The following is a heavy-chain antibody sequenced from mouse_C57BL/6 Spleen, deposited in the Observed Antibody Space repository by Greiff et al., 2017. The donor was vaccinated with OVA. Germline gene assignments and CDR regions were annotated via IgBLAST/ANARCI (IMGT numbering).Heavy chain of an antibody. Sequence: QVQLKESGAELVKPGASVKISCKASGYAFSSYWMNWVKQRPGKGLEWIGQIYPGDGDTNYNGKFKGKATLTADKSSSTAYMQLSSLTSEDSAVYFCARHADGYYAMDYWGQGTSVTVSS. J-gene: IGHJ4*01. CDR2: IYPGDGDT. CDR1: GYAFSSYW. D-gene: IGHD2-3*01. V-gene: IGHV1-80*01. CDR3: ARHADGYYAMDY.